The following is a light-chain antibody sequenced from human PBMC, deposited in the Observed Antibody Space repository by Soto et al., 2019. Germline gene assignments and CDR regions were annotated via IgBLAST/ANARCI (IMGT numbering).Light chain of an antibody. J-gene: IGKJ2*01. CDR1: QSVDSY. V-gene: IGKV3-11*01. CDR3: QQRSNWPMYT. Sequence: EIVLTQSPATLSLSPGERATLSCRASQSVDSYLSWYQHKPGQAPRLLLYDASNRATGIPARFSGSGSGTAFTLTISSLEPEDCAVYYCQQRSNWPMYTFGQGTKLEIK. CDR2: DAS.